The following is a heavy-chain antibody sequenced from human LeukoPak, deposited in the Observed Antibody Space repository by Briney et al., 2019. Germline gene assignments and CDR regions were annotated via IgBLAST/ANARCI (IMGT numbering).Heavy chain of an antibody. Sequence: PGGSLRLSCAASGFTFSSYAMSWVRQAPGKGLEWVSAISGSGGSTYYADSVKGRFTISRDNSKNTLYPQMNSLRAEDTAVYYCAKDIVVVPAATPYYFDYWGQGTLVTVSS. V-gene: IGHV3-23*01. J-gene: IGHJ4*02. CDR1: GFTFSSYA. CDR3: AKDIVVVPAATPYYFDY. D-gene: IGHD2-2*02. CDR2: ISGSGGST.